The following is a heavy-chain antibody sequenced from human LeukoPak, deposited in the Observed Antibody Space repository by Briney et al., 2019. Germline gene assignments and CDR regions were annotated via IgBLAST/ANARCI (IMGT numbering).Heavy chain of an antibody. Sequence: PSETLSLTCAVYGGSFGGYYWSWIRQPPGKGLEWIGEINHSGSTNYNPSLKSRVTISVDTSKNQFSLKLSSVTAADTAVYYCARRSPTVTTSYYYYYGMDVWGQGTTVTVSS. D-gene: IGHD4-11*01. V-gene: IGHV4-34*01. J-gene: IGHJ6*02. CDR3: ARRSPTVTTSYYYYYGMDV. CDR1: GGSFGGYY. CDR2: INHSGST.